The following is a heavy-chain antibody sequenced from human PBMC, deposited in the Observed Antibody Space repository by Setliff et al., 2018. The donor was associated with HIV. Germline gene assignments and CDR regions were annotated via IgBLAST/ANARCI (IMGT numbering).Heavy chain of an antibody. D-gene: IGHD3-10*01. CDR3: ARGSYGDY. J-gene: IGHJ4*02. Sequence: ASVKVSCKASGYTFTNYAMQWVRQAPGQGLEWMGWINAGNGSTKYSQKFQGRVTITRDTFASIAYMELRSLRSDDTAVYYCARGSYGDYWGQGTLVTVSS. V-gene: IGHV1-3*01. CDR1: GYTFTNYA. CDR2: INAGNGST.